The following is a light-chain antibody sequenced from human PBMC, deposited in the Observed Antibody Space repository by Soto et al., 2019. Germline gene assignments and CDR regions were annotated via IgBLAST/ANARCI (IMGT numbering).Light chain of an antibody. Sequence: EKVMTQSPGTLSVSPGERATLSCRASQSVNSALAWYQQKPGQVPRLLIYGASTRATGIPARFSGSGSGTEFTLNISSLQSEDFAVYYCQQYLTWPPTFGQGTKVE. V-gene: IGKV3-15*01. CDR1: QSVNSA. CDR3: QQYLTWPPT. J-gene: IGKJ1*01. CDR2: GAS.